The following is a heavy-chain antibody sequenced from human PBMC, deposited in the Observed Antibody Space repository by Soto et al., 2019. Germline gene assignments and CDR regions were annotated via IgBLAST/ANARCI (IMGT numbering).Heavy chain of an antibody. J-gene: IGHJ5*02. CDR3: ARDLTAISFLGTWFDP. CDR2: ISAYNGNT. D-gene: IGHD2-21*02. V-gene: IGHV1-18*01. CDR1: RLTFNIRC. Sequence: ACRLTFNIRCMWWARQAPRKGLEWMGWISAYNGNTNYAQKLQGRVTMTTDTSTSTAYMELRSLRSDDTAVYYCARDLTAISFLGTWFDPWGQGTLVTVSS.